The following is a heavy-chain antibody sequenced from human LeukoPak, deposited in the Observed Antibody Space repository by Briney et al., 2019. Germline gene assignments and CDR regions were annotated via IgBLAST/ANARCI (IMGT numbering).Heavy chain of an antibody. J-gene: IGHJ4*02. Sequence: SETLSLTCTVSGGSISSYYWSWIRQPAGKGLEWIGRIYTSGSTNYNPSFKSRVTMSVDTSKNQFSLELNSVTAADTAVYFCARGQQGYYYDSSGYPASFDYWGQGTLLTVPS. CDR1: GGSISSYY. CDR3: ARGQQGYYYDSSGYPASFDY. CDR2: IYTSGST. D-gene: IGHD3-22*01. V-gene: IGHV4-4*07.